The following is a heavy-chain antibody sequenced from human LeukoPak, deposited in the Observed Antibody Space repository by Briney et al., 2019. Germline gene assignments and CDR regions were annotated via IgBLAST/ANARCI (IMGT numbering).Heavy chain of an antibody. J-gene: IGHJ4*02. Sequence: GGSLRLSCAASGFTFSSYAMHWVRQAPGKGLEYVSAISSNGGSRYYADSVKGRLTISRDNSKNTLYLQMSSLRAEDTAVYYCVVQGWVFRAPTQYYFDYWGQGTLVTVSS. CDR2: ISSNGGSR. D-gene: IGHD1-1*01. V-gene: IGHV3-64D*06. CDR3: VVQGWVFRAPTQYYFDY. CDR1: GFTFSSYA.